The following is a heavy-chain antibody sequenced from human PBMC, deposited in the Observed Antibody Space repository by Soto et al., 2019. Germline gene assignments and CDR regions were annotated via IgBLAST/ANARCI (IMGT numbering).Heavy chain of an antibody. CDR3: ARLPHYGDYVGYYYMDV. V-gene: IGHV3-53*04. Sequence: GSLRLSCAASGFTVSSNYMSWVRQAPGKGLEWVSVIYSGGSTYYADSVKGRFTISRHNSKNTLYLQMNSLRAEDTAVYYCARLPHYGDYVGYYYMDVWGKGTTVTVSS. CDR1: GFTVSSNY. J-gene: IGHJ6*03. CDR2: IYSGGST. D-gene: IGHD4-17*01.